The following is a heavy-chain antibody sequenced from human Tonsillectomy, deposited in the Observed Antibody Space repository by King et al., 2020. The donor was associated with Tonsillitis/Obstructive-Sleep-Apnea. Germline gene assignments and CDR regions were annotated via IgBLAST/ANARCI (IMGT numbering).Heavy chain of an antibody. J-gene: IGHJ4*02. CDR3: ARPVEGWDSYGFDY. V-gene: IGHV3-11*01. CDR1: GFTFSDYY. D-gene: IGHD5-18*01. CDR2: ISTSGSTI. Sequence: QLVQSGGGLVKPGGSLRLSCAASGFTFSDYYMSWIRQAPGKGLEWVSYISTSGSTIYYADSVKGRFTISRDNAKNSLYLQMNSLRAEAPAVYYCARPVEGWDSYGFDYWGQGTLVTVSS.